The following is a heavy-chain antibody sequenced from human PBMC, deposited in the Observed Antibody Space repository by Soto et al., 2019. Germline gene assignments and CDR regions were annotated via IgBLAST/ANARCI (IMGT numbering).Heavy chain of an antibody. Sequence: GASVKVSCKASGYTFTSYGISWVRQAPGQGLEWMGWISAYNGNTNYAQKLQGRVTMTTDTSTSTAYMGLRSLRSDDTAVYYCAGVGHSSVQDPQNAFDIWGQGTMVTVSS. CDR2: ISAYNGNT. CDR1: GYTFTSYG. V-gene: IGHV1-18*01. CDR3: AGVGHSSVQDPQNAFDI. J-gene: IGHJ3*02. D-gene: IGHD6-25*01.